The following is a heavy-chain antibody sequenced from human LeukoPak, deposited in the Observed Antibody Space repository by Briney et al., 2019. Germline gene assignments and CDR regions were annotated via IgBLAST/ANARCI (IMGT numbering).Heavy chain of an antibody. CDR1: GFTFVSYA. D-gene: IGHD1-26*01. V-gene: IGHV3-30*04. J-gene: IGHJ4*02. Sequence: GGPLNLSGEASGFTFVSYAMHWVRKAPGKGLEGVAVISYDGSNKYYADSVKGRFTISRDNSKNTLYLQMNSLRAEDTAVYYCARDLSGIGYFDYWGQGTLVTVSS. CDR3: ARDLSGIGYFDY. CDR2: ISYDGSNK.